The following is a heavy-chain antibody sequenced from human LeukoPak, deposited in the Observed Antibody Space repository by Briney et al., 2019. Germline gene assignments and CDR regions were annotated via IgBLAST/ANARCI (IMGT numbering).Heavy chain of an antibody. CDR2: INHSGST. J-gene: IGHJ3*02. D-gene: IGHD3-22*01. CDR1: GGSLSGNY. V-gene: IGHV4-34*01. Sequence: PSETLSLTCAVYGGSLSGNYWTWIRQPPGKGLEWIGEINHSGSTNYNPSLKSRVTISVDTSKNQFSLKLSSVTAADTAVYYCASAMIGVPDDAFDTWGQGTMVTVSS. CDR3: ASAMIGVPDDAFDT.